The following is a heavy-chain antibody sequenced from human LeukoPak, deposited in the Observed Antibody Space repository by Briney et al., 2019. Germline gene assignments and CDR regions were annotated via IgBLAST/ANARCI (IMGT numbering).Heavy chain of an antibody. J-gene: IGHJ4*02. V-gene: IGHV3-48*02. Sequence: GESLTLSCATSTFTFSSYSMNWVRQAPGKGLEWVSYSEYSGTTSYYADSVQGRFTVSRDNAKNSLYLQMSSLRDEDTAVYYCARILGFTLDYWGQGTLVTVSS. CDR3: ARILGFTLDY. CDR2: SEYSGTTS. CDR1: TFTFSSYS.